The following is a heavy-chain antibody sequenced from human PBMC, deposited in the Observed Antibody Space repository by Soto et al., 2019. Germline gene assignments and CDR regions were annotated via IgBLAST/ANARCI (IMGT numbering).Heavy chain of an antibody. CDR2: ISSNGGTT. Sequence: EVQLAESGGGMVQPGGSLRLSCVASGFTFSSYDMHWARQAPGKGLEYVSSISSNGGTTYYGNSVKGRFTISRDKSKNTLYLQMGSLRAEDMAVYYCVRRVSGNYDYWGQGTLVTVSS. J-gene: IGHJ4*02. D-gene: IGHD1-7*01. CDR3: VRRVSGNYDY. V-gene: IGHV3-64*01. CDR1: GFTFSSYD.